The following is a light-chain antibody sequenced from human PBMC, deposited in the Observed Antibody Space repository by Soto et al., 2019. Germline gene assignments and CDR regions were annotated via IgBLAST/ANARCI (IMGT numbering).Light chain of an antibody. CDR3: QQYGSSRWT. J-gene: IGKJ1*01. V-gene: IGKV3-20*01. Sequence: ESVWTQSPGTRSLSPGERATRSCRASQSVSSSYLAWYQQKPGQAPRLLIYGASSRATGIPDRFSGSGSGTDFTLTISRLEPEDFAVYYCQQYGSSRWTFGQGTKVDIK. CDR1: QSVSSSY. CDR2: GAS.